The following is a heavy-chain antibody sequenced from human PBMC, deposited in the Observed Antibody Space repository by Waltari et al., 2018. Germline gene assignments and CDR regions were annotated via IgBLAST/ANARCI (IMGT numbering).Heavy chain of an antibody. CDR2: IYPSDSDT. D-gene: IGHD3-10*01. CDR1: GSNFNTYW. J-gene: IGHJ5*02. CDR3: ARGSRDDWFDP. V-gene: IGHV5-51*03. Sequence: QLVQSGAEVIKAGASLQISCQGSGSNFNTYWVAWVRQMPGKGLEWMGIIYPSDSDTRYSPSFQGQVTISADKSINTVYLQWSSLEASDTATYYCARGSRDDWFDPWGQGTLVTVSS.